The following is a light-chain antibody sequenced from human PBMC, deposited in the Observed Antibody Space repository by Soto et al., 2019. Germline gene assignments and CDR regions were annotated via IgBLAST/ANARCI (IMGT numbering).Light chain of an antibody. CDR3: QHYNSYSEA. V-gene: IGKV1-5*03. J-gene: IGKJ1*01. CDR2: KTS. Sequence: DIQMTLSPSARYGALGDSLAIPCRASQTISSWLHWYQQKPGKAPKLLIYKTSTLKSGVPSRFSGSGSGTEFTLTISSLQPDDFATYYCQHYNSYSEAFGQGTKVDIK. CDR1: QTISSW.